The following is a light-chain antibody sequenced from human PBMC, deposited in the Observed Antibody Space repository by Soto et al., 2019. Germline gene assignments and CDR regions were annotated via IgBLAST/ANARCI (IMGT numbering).Light chain of an antibody. CDR3: QQYNNLPPT. CDR2: SAS. J-gene: IGKJ1*01. CDR1: QSVGHMF. Sequence: EIVLTQSPDTLSLSPGDRATLSCRASQSVGHMFLAWFQQKPGQAPRLLIYSASRRPTDIPVRFSGSGSGAEFTLTISSLQSEDFAIYYCQQYNNLPPTFGQGTKVDIK. V-gene: IGKV3-15*01.